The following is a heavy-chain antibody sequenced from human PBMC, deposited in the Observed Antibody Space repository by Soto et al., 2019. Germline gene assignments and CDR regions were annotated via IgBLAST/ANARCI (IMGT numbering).Heavy chain of an antibody. CDR1: GYSFTSHW. CDR2: IYPGDSDT. J-gene: IGHJ4*02. D-gene: IGHD6-25*01. CDR3: ARHPGAADTSDFEY. V-gene: IGHV5-51*01. Sequence: GDSLKISCNGSGYSFTSHWIGWVRQMPGKGLEWMGIIYPGDSDTRYSPSFQGQVTISADKSITTAYLQWSSLKASDTAMYYCARHPGAADTSDFEYWGQGTLVTVSS.